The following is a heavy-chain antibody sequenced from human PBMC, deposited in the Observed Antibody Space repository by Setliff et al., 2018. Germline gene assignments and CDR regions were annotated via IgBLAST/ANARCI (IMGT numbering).Heavy chain of an antibody. J-gene: IGHJ6*03. D-gene: IGHD3-10*01. CDR3: ARHDARGYHYYMDV. CDR2: IYYSGTT. Sequence: SETLSLTCTVSGGSISSSDFYWGWIRQPPGKGLEWIGSIYYSGTTYYNPSLKSPVTISIDTSKNQFSLKLSSVTAADTAIYYCARHDARGYHYYMDVWGEGTTVTVSS. CDR1: GGSISSSDFY. V-gene: IGHV4-39*01.